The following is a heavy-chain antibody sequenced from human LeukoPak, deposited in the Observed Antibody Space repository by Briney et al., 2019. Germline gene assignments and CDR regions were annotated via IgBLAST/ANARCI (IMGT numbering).Heavy chain of an antibody. D-gene: IGHD3-9*01. V-gene: IGHV4-39*07. Sequence: SETLSLTCTVSGGSISSSSYYWGWIRQPPGKGLEWIGSIYYSGSTYYNPSLKSRVTISVDTSKNQFSLKLSSVTAADTAVYYCARDRNILVEYYDILTGSRYWYFDLWGRGTLVTVSS. CDR1: GGSISSSSYY. J-gene: IGHJ2*01. CDR2: IYYSGST. CDR3: ARDRNILVEYYDILTGSRYWYFDL.